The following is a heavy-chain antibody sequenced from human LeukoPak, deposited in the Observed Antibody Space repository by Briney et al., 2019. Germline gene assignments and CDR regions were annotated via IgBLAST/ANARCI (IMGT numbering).Heavy chain of an antibody. CDR3: ARAMITFGGVIVKGYYFDY. J-gene: IGHJ4*02. CDR2: IYYSGNT. CDR1: GGSISSGDYY. Sequence: ASETLSLTCTVSGGSISSGDYYWSWIRQPPGKGLEWIGYIYYSGNTYYNPSLKSRVTISVDTSKNQFSLKLSSVTAADTAVYYCARAMITFGGVIVKGYYFDYWGQGTLITVSS. V-gene: IGHV4-30-4*01. D-gene: IGHD3-16*02.